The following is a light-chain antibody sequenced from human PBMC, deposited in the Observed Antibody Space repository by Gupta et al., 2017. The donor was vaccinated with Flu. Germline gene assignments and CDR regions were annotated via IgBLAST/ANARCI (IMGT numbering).Light chain of an antibody. Sequence: GDRVTITCRASQTIATYLNWYQQKPGQAPRLLVHPASTLQSGVPPRFSGSGSATDFTLTISTLQPDDFATYYCQQTYSYPLTFGRGTKVEI. CDR2: PAS. CDR3: QQTYSYPLT. J-gene: IGKJ4*01. CDR1: QTIATY. V-gene: IGKV1-39*01.